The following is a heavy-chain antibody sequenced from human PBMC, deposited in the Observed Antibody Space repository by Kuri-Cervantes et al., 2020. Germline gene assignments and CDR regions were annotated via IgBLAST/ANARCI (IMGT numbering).Heavy chain of an antibody. CDR2: VYYSGNT. V-gene: IGHV4-39*01. CDR3: ARHGGESTLNHFGY. D-gene: IGHD3-16*01. CDR1: GGSISSSSYY. Sequence: SETLSLTCTVSGGSISSSSYYWGWIRQPPGKGLEWIGSVYYSGNTHYNPSLKSRVIISVDTSKNQFSLKLNSVTAADTAVYYCARHGGESTLNHFGYWGQGTLVTVSS. J-gene: IGHJ4*02.